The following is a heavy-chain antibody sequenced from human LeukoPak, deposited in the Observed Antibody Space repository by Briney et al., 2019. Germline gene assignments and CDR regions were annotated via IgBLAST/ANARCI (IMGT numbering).Heavy chain of an antibody. CDR2: IYYSGTT. CDR1: GGSISSSIYY. J-gene: IGHJ6*03. D-gene: IGHD3-10*01. V-gene: IGHV4-39*07. Sequence: SETLSLTCTVSGGSISSSIYYWGWLRQPPGKGLEWIGSIYYSGTTYYNPSLKSRVTISVDTSKNQFSLKLSSVTAADTAVYYCARAPYGSATNNYYMDVWGKGTTVTVSS. CDR3: ARAPYGSATNNYYMDV.